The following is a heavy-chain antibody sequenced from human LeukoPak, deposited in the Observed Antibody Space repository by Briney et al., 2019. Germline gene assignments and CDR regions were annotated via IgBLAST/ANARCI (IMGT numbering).Heavy chain of an antibody. CDR2: ISGSGGST. J-gene: IGHJ4*02. CDR3: AKYGVFGDTPRGHLDY. D-gene: IGHD3-10*02. Sequence: GGSLRLSCAASGFTFSGYAMTWVRQAPGKGLEWVSAISGSGGSTYYADSVKGRFTISRGNSKNTLYLQMNSLRAEDTAVYYCAKYGVFGDTPRGHLDYWGKGTLVTVSS. CDR1: GFTFSGYA. V-gene: IGHV3-23*01.